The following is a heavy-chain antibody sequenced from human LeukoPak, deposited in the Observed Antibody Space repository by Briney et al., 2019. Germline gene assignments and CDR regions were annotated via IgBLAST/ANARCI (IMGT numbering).Heavy chain of an antibody. CDR3: ARGRRGFALKFDY. V-gene: IGHV4-34*01. CDR2: INHSGST. Sequence: SETLSLTCAVYGGSFSGYYWSWIRQPPGKGLEWMGEINHSGSTNYNPSLKSRVTISVDTSKNKFSLKLSSVTAADAAVYYCARGRRGFALKFDYWGQGTLVTVSS. J-gene: IGHJ4*02. CDR1: GGSFSGYY.